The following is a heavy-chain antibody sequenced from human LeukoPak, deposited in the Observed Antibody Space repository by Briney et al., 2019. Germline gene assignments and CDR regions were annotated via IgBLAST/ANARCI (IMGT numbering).Heavy chain of an antibody. CDR2: VQYDGSNT. V-gene: IGHV3-30*02. CDR1: GFTFSNYA. J-gene: IGHJ4*02. Sequence: GGSLRFSWAASGFTFSNYAMNWVRQAPGKGLEWVAFVQYDGSNTYYTDSVKGRFTISRDNSKNTLYLQMNSLRAEDTAVCYCAKDGGFGELVGDLTGDYWGEGTLVTVSP. CDR3: AKDGGFGELVGDLTGDY. D-gene: IGHD3-10*01.